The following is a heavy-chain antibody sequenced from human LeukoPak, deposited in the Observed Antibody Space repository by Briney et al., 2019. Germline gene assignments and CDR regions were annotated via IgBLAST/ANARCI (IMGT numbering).Heavy chain of an antibody. Sequence: GSLRLSCAASGFTFSTFAMIWVRQPPGKGLEWVSSIFPSGGEIHYADSVRGRFTISRDNAKNSLYLQMNSLRAEDTAVYYCARDRVGGFDYWGQGTLVTVSS. CDR1: GFTFSTFA. V-gene: IGHV3-21*01. CDR3: ARDRVGGFDY. CDR2: IFPSGGEI. J-gene: IGHJ4*02. D-gene: IGHD2-15*01.